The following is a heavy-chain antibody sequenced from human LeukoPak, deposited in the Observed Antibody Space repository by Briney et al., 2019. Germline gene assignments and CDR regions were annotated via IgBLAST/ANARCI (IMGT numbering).Heavy chain of an antibody. Sequence: ASVKVSCKASGGTFSSYAISWVRQAPGQGLEWMGGIIPIFGTANYAQKFQGRVTITADESTSTAYMELSSLRSEDTAVYFCARDYDRWFDPWGQGTLVTVSS. CDR1: GGTFSSYA. CDR2: IIPIFGTA. CDR3: ARDYDRWFDP. J-gene: IGHJ5*02. V-gene: IGHV1-69*13. D-gene: IGHD5-12*01.